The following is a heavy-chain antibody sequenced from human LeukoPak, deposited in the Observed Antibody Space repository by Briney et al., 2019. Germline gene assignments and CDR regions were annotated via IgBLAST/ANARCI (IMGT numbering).Heavy chain of an antibody. V-gene: IGHV1-18*01. CDR2: ISAYNGNT. J-gene: IGHJ6*03. CDR3: AAKSYGSGSFMDV. D-gene: IGHD3-10*01. CDR1: GYTFTSYG. Sequence: RASVKVSCKASGYTFTSYGISWVRQAPGQGLEWMGWISAYNGNTNYAQKLQGRVTMTTDTSTSTAYMELRSLRSEDTAVYYCAAKSYGSGSFMDVWGKGTTVTISS.